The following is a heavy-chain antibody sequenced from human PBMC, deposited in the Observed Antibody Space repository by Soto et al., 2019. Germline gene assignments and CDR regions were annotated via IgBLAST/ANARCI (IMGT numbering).Heavy chain of an antibody. J-gene: IGHJ6*02. CDR1: GGTFSSYT. Sequence: QVQLVQSGAEVRKPGSSVKVSCKASGGTFSSYTISWVRQAPGQGLEWMGRIIPILGIANYAQKFQGRVTITADKSTSTAYMERSSLRSEDTAVYYCARRGTTVTTFGYYGMDVWGQGTTVTVSS. CDR3: ARRGTTVTTFGYYGMDV. D-gene: IGHD4-17*01. V-gene: IGHV1-69*02. CDR2: IIPILGIA.